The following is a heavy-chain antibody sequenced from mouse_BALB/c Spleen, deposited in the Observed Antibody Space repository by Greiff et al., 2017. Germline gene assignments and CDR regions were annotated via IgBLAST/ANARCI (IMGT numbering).Heavy chain of an antibody. CDR3: TRLYPDY. V-gene: IGHV1S22*01. D-gene: IGHD2-1*01. CDR1: GYTFTSYW. Sequence: LQQPGSELVRPGASVKLSCKASGYTFTSYWMHWVKQRPGQGLEWIGNIYPGSGSTNYDEKFKSKATLTVDTSSSTAYMQLSSLTSEDSAVYYCTRLYPDYWGQGTTLTVSS. CDR2: IYPGSGST. J-gene: IGHJ2*01.